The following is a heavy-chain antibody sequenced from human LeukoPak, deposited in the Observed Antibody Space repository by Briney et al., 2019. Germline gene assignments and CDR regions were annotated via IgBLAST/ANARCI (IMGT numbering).Heavy chain of an antibody. Sequence: GESLKISCRGSGYSFTSYWIGWVRQMPGKGLEWRGIIYPGDSDTRYSPSFQGQVTISADKSISTAYLQWSSLKASDTAMYYCARQAWWETTTGAFDIWGQGTMVTVSS. CDR1: GYSFTSYW. V-gene: IGHV5-51*01. J-gene: IGHJ3*02. CDR2: IYPGDSDT. D-gene: IGHD1-26*01. CDR3: ARQAWWETTTGAFDI.